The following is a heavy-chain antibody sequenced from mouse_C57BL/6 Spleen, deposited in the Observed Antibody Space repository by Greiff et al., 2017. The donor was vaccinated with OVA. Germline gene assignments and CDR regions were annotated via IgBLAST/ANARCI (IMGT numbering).Heavy chain of an antibody. CDR2: INPNNGGT. D-gene: IGHD1-1*01. J-gene: IGHJ4*01. V-gene: IGHV1-26*01. Sequence: EVQLQQSGPELVKPGASVKISCKASGYTFTDYYMNWVKQSHGKSLEWIGDINPNNGGTSYNQKFKGKATLTVDKSSSTAYMELRSLTSEDSAVYDCARRDVTADAMDYWGQGTSVTVSS. CDR1: GYTFTDYY. CDR3: ARRDVTADAMDY.